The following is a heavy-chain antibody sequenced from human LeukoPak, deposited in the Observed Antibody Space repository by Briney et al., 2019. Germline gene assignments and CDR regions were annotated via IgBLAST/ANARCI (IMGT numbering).Heavy chain of an antibody. CDR1: GFTFSSYA. D-gene: IGHD3-16*01. V-gene: IGHV3-23*01. Sequence: GGSLTLSCAASGFTFSSYAMSWVRHAPGKGLEWVSTISGSGGNTYYADSVKGRFTLSRDNSKNTLYPQMSSLRAEDTAVYYCAKGSYYYDSADYFDYWGQGTLVTVSS. J-gene: IGHJ4*02. CDR2: ISGSGGNT. CDR3: AKGSYYYDSADYFDY.